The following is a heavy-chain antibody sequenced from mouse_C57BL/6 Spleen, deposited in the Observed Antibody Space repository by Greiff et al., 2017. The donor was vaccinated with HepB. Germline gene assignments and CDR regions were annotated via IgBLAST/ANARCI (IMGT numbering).Heavy chain of an antibody. Sequence: QVQLQQPGAELVKPGASVKMSCKASGYTFTSYWITWVKQRPGQGLEWIGDIYPGSGSTNYNEKFKSKATLTVDTSSSTAYMQLSSLTSEDSAVYYCARARSSYGYFDYWGQGTTLTVSS. J-gene: IGHJ2*01. D-gene: IGHD1-1*01. CDR3: ARARSSYGYFDY. CDR1: GYTFTSYW. V-gene: IGHV1-55*01. CDR2: IYPGSGST.